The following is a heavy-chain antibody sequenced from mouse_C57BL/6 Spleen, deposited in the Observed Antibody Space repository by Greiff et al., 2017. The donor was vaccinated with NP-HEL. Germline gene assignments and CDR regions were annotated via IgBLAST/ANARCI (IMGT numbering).Heavy chain of an antibody. CDR3: AGAYYEAYYAMDY. CDR2: IYPGDGDT. V-gene: IGHV1-80*01. J-gene: IGHJ4*01. Sequence: QVQLQQSGAELVKPGASVKISCKASGYAFSSYWMNWVKQRPGKGLEWIGQIYPGDGDTNYNGKFKGKATLTADKSSSTAYMQLSSLTSEDSAVYFCAGAYYEAYYAMDYWGQGTSVTVSS. CDR1: GYAFSSYW. D-gene: IGHD2-10*01.